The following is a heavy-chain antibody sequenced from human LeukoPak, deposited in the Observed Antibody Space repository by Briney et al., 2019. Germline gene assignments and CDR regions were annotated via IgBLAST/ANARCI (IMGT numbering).Heavy chain of an antibody. CDR1: GGSISSYY. D-gene: IGHD6-19*01. V-gene: IGHV4-59*01. CDR2: IYYSGST. CDR3: ASSIAVAGTTKFDY. Sequence: SETLSLTWTVSGGSISSYYWSWIRQPPEKGLEWIGYIYYSGSTNYNPSLRSRVTISVDTSKNQFSLKPSSVTAADTAVYYCASSIAVAGTTKFDYWGQGTLVTVSS. J-gene: IGHJ4*02.